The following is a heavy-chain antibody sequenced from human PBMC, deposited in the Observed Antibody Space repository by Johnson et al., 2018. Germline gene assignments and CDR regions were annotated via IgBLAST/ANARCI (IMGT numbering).Heavy chain of an antibody. V-gene: IGHV1-8*01. CDR2: MNPNSGNT. D-gene: IGHD3-16*02. CDR3: ARSPWGAIGAFDI. J-gene: IGHJ3*02. CDR1: GYTFTFYD. Sequence: QVQLVQSGAEVKKPGASLKVSCKASGYTFTFYDINWVRQATGQGREWMGWMNPNSGNTGYAQKFQGRVTMTRNTSISTAHMERGSLRSEDTAVYYCARSPWGAIGAFDIWGQGTMVTVSS.